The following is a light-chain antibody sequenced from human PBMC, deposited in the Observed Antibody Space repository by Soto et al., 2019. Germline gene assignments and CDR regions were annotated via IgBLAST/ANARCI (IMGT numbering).Light chain of an antibody. CDR2: EGT. CDR1: SSDVGGYDY. V-gene: IGLV2-14*01. J-gene: IGLJ3*02. CDR3: CSYAYTFSV. Sequence: QSVLTQPASVSGSPGQSITISCTGSSSDVGGYDYVSWYQQHPGKAPKLIIYEGTKRPAGVSNRFSGSKSGNTASLTVSGLQAEDEADYFCCSYAYTFSVFGGGTQLTVL.